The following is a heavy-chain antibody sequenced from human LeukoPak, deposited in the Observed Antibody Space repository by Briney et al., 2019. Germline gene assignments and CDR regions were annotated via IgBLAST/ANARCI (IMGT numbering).Heavy chain of an antibody. CDR3: ARGEYSSGWYGLYYYYYMDV. V-gene: IGHV1-2*02. D-gene: IGHD6-19*01. CDR1: GYTFTSYG. CDR2: INPNSGGT. Sequence: ASVKVSCKASGYTFTSYGISWVRQAPGQGLEWMGWINPNSGGTNYAQKFQGRVTMTRDTSISTAYMELSRLRSDDTAVYYCARGEYSSGWYGLYYYYYMDVWGKGTTVTISS. J-gene: IGHJ6*03.